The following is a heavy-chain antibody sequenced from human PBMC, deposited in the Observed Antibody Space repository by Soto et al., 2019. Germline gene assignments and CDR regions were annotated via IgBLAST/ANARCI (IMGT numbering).Heavy chain of an antibody. CDR3: ARGYNYADY. J-gene: IGHJ4*02. CDR1: GFTFSTYG. V-gene: IGHV3-33*01. Sequence: GGSLRLSCAASGFTFSTYGMHWVRQAPGKGLEWVAVIWYDGSNEYYADSVRGRFTISRDNSKNTLFLQMNSLTAEDTAVYYVARGYNYADYCAQGTQVTVSS. CDR2: IWYDGSNE. D-gene: IGHD5-18*01.